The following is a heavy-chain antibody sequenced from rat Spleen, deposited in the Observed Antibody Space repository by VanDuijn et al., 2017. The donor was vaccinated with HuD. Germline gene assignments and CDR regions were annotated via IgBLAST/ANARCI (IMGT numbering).Heavy chain of an antibody. Sequence: QVQLKVSGPGLVQPSQTLSLTCTVSGFSLTGNNVHWVRQPPGRGLEWMGRMRYDGDTSYNSVLKSRLSVSRDTSKNQVFLKMNSLQTDDTAIYYCTRAIAADYVMAAWGQGASVTVSS. V-gene: IGHV2-63*01. CDR1: GFSLTGNN. CDR2: MRYDGDT. CDR3: TRAIAADYVMAA. J-gene: IGHJ4*01. D-gene: IGHD1-2*01.